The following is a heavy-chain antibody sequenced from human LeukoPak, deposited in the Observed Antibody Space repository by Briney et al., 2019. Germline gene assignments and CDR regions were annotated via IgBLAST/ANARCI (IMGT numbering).Heavy chain of an antibody. CDR2: IYYSGNT. D-gene: IGHD5-24*01. J-gene: IGHJ4*02. CDR3: AKEDGSTSSFDY. V-gene: IGHV4-59*01. Sequence: SETLSLTCTVSGGSITRYYWSWIRQPPGKGLEWIGYIYYSGNTNYNPSLKSRVTISVDTSKNQFPLKLSSVTAADTAVYYCAKEDGSTSSFDYWGQGTLVTVSS. CDR1: GGSITRYY.